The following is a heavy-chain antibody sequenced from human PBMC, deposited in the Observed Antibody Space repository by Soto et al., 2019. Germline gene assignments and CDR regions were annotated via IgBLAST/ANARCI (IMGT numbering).Heavy chain of an antibody. CDR2: ISAYNGNT. Sequence: GASVKVSCKASGYTFTSYGISWVRQAPGQGLERMGWISAYNGNTNYAQKLQGRVTMTTDTSTSTAYMELRSLRSDDTAVYYCASSYCGGDCYSVYYYYGMDVWGQGTTVTVSS. J-gene: IGHJ6*02. CDR1: GYTFTSYG. D-gene: IGHD2-21*02. CDR3: ASSYCGGDCYSVYYYYGMDV. V-gene: IGHV1-18*01.